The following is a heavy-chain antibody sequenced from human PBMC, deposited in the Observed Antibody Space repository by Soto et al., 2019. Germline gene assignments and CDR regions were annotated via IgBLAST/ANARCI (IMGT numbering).Heavy chain of an antibody. CDR1: GGTFSSYA. Sequence: ASVKVSCKASGGTFSSYAISWVRQAPGQGLEWMGGIIPIFGTANYAQKFQGRVTITADESTSTAYMELSSLRSEDTAVYYCARWAYDFWSGYYGYFDYWGQGTLVTVSS. J-gene: IGHJ4*02. D-gene: IGHD3-3*01. CDR3: ARWAYDFWSGYYGYFDY. CDR2: IIPIFGTA. V-gene: IGHV1-69*13.